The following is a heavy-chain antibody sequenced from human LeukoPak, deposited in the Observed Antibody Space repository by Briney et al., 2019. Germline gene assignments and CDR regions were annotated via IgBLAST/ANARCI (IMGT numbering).Heavy chain of an antibody. CDR1: GFTFSSYA. Sequence: PGRSLRLSCAASGFTFSSYAMHWVRQAPGKGLEWVAVISYDGSNKYYADSVKGRFTISRDNSKNTLYLQMNSLRAEDTAVYYCARAYYDSSGYYYWPAYWGQGTLVTVSS. CDR2: ISYDGSNK. V-gene: IGHV3-30-3*02. CDR3: ARAYYDSSGYYYWPAY. D-gene: IGHD3-22*01. J-gene: IGHJ4*02.